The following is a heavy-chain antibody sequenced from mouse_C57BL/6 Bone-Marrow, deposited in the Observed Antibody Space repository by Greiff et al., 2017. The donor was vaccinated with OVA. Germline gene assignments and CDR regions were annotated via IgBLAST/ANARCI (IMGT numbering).Heavy chain of an antibody. D-gene: IGHD2-1*01. CDR1: GYTFTSYW. CDR2: IDPSDSYT. CDR3: ARNGNYGFAY. V-gene: IGHV1-50*01. Sequence: QVQLQQPGAELVKPGASVKLSCKASGYTFTSYWMQWVKQRPGQGLEWIGEIDPSDSYTNYNQKFKGKATLTVDTSSSTAYMQRSSLTSEDSAVYYCARNGNYGFAYWGQGTLVTVSA. J-gene: IGHJ3*01.